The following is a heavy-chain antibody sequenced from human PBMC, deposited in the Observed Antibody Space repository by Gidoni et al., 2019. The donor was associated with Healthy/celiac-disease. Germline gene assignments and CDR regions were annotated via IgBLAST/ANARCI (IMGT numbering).Heavy chain of an antibody. CDR2: IYYSGST. D-gene: IGHD3-22*01. J-gene: IGHJ6*03. CDR3: ARHHYDRIYYYYYYMDV. CDR1: GGSISSSSYY. V-gene: IGHV4-39*01. Sequence: QLQLQESGPGLVKPSETLSLTCTVSGGSISSSSYYWGWIRPPPGKGLEWIGSIYYSGSTYYNPSLKSRVTISVDTSKNQFSLKLSSVTAADTAVYYCARHHYDRIYYYYYYMDVWGKGTTVTVSS.